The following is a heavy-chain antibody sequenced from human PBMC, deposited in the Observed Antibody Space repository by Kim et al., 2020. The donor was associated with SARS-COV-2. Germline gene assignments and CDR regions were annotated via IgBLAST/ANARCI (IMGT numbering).Heavy chain of an antibody. V-gene: IGHV3-30*03. CDR3: ATQDLYGDSGWIDY. J-gene: IGHJ4*02. D-gene: IGHD4-17*01. Sequence: SGKGRFTISRDNSNNTLYLQMNSLRAEDTAVYYCATQDLYGDSGWIDYWGQGTLVTVSS.